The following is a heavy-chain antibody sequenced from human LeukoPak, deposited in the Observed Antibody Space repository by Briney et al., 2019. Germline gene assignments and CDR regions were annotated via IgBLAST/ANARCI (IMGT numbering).Heavy chain of an antibody. D-gene: IGHD2-2*01. V-gene: IGHV3-30*02. CDR1: GFTFSSYG. Sequence: GGSLRLSCAASGFTFSSYGMHWVRQAPGKGLEWVAFIRYDGSNKYYADSVKGRFTISRDNSKNTLYLQMNSLRAEDTAVYYCAKDPRPYCSSTSCYPYYFDHWGQGTLVTVSS. J-gene: IGHJ4*02. CDR3: AKDPRPYCSSTSCYPYYFDH. CDR2: IRYDGSNK.